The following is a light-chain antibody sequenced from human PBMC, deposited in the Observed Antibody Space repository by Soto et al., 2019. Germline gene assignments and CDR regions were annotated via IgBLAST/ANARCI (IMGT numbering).Light chain of an antibody. CDR2: EVS. Sequence: QSGLTQPASVSGSPGQSITISCTGTSSDVGGYNYVSWYQQHPGKAPKLMIYEVSNRPSGVSNRFSGSKSGNTASLTISGLQAEDEADYYCSSYTSSSTLEFGGGTKLTVL. J-gene: IGLJ3*02. V-gene: IGLV2-14*01. CDR3: SSYTSSSTLE. CDR1: SSDVGGYNY.